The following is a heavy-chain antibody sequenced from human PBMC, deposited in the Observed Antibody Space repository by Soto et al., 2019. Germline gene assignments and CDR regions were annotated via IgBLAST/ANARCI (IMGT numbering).Heavy chain of an antibody. Sequence: EVQLVESGGGLVQPGGSLRLSCAASGVTVSSNYMSWVRQAPGKGLEWVSVIYSGGSTYYAGSVKGRFTISRDNSKNTLYLQMKSLRAEDTAVYYCARHGYNYGGGYFDYWGQGTLVTVSS. V-gene: IGHV3-66*04. CDR2: IYSGGST. J-gene: IGHJ4*02. CDR3: ARHGYNYGGGYFDY. D-gene: IGHD5-18*01. CDR1: GVTVSSNY.